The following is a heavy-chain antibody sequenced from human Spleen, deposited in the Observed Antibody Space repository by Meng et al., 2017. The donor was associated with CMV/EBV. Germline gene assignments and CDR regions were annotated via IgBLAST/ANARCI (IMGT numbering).Heavy chain of an antibody. CDR2: IYPGDSDT. CDR1: GYSFTTHW. Sequence: GGSLRLSCKGSGYSFTTHWIGWVRQMPGKGPEWMGIIYPGDSDTTYSPSFQGQVTISADKSISTAYLQWSSLKASDTAMYYCARSPQIYCSGGSCEHYFDYWGQGTLVTVSS. CDR3: ARSPQIYCSGGSCEHYFDY. D-gene: IGHD2-15*01. J-gene: IGHJ4*02. V-gene: IGHV5-51*01.